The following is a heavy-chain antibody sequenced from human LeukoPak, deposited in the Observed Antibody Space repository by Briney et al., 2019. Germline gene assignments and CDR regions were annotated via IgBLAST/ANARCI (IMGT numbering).Heavy chain of an antibody. J-gene: IGHJ4*02. V-gene: IGHV1-69*13. CDR2: IIPIFGTA. CDR1: GGTFSSYA. CDR3: ARGVDGRVLFDY. Sequence: GASVKVSCKASGGTFSSYAISWVRQAPGQGLEWMGGIIPIFGTANYAQKFQGRVTITADESTSTAYMELSSLRSEDTAVYYCARGVDGRVLFDYWGQGTLVTVSS. D-gene: IGHD1-26*01.